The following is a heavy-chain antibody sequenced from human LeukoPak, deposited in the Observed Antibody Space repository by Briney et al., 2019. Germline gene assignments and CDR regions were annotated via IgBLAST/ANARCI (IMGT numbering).Heavy chain of an antibody. V-gene: IGHV3-9*01. Sequence: PGRSLRLSCAASGFTFDDYAMHWVRQAPGKGLEWVSGISWNSGSIGYADSVKGRFTISRDNAKNSLYLQMNSLRAEDTAVYYCAKHYMGSYNNRGLDSWGQGTLVTVSS. CDR3: AKHYMGSYNNRGLDS. CDR1: GFTFDDYA. J-gene: IGHJ4*02. D-gene: IGHD3-10*01. CDR2: ISWNSGSI.